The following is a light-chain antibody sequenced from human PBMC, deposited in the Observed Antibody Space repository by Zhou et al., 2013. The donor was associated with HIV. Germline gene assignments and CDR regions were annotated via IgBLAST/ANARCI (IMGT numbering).Light chain of an antibody. CDR2: AAS. CDR1: QGISSS. J-gene: IGKJ1*01. V-gene: IGKV1-39*01. CDR3: QQSYSTPQT. Sequence: IQLTQSPSSLSASVGDRVTITCRASQGISSSLAWYQQKPGEGPKLLIYAASTLQSGVPSRFSGSGSGTDFTLTISSLQPEDFATYYCQQSYSTPQTFGQGTKVEIK.